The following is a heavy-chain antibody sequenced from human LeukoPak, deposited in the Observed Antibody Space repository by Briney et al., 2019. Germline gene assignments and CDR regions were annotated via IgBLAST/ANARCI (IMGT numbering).Heavy chain of an antibody. CDR3: AKDPRGGYSGSWYFDY. J-gene: IGHJ4*02. Sequence: TGGSLRLSCTASGFTFNNVVMSWVRQAPGKGLEWVSAINSGGDPTYYDESVKGRFTISRDNSKNTLYLQMNSLRAEDTAVYYCAKDPRGGYSGSWYFDYWGQGTLVTVSS. V-gene: IGHV3-23*01. CDR1: GFTFNNVV. CDR2: INSGGDPT. D-gene: IGHD1-26*01.